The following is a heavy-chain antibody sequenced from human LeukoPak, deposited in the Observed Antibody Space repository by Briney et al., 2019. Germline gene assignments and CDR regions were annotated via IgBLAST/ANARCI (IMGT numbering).Heavy chain of an antibody. CDR3: ARTDDYGDYGAFDI. V-gene: IGHV4-61*02. Sequence: SETLSLTCTVSGDSISSGSYYWSWIRQPAGKGLEWIGRIYTSGSTNYNPSLKSRVTISVDTSKNQFSLKLSSVTAADTAVYYCARTDDYGDYGAFDIWGQGTMVTVSS. J-gene: IGHJ3*02. CDR1: GDSISSGSYY. CDR2: IYTSGST. D-gene: IGHD4-17*01.